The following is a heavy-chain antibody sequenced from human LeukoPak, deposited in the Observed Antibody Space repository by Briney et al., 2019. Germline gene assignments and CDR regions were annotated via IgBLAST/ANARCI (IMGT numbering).Heavy chain of an antibody. J-gene: IGHJ4*02. CDR3: ATSVTGYSSRFYH. D-gene: IGHD6-19*01. CDR2: IRYDGSDK. CDR1: GFTFNSYD. Sequence: GGSLRLSCAASGFTFNSYDMQWVRQSPGKGLEWVTFIRYDGSDKYYVDSVEGRFTISRDNSKNTLYLQMNSLRAEDTAVYYCATSVTGYSSRFYHWGQGTLVTVSP. V-gene: IGHV3-30*02.